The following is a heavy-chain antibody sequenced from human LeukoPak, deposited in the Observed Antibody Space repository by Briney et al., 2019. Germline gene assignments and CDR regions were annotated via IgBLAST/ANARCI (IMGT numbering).Heavy chain of an antibody. D-gene: IGHD4-23*01. CDR3: VRGGWELDY. CDR1: GFSVRDFW. J-gene: IGHJ4*02. V-gene: IGHV3-7*01. Sequence: GGSLRLSCAASGFSVRDFWMARVRQAPGKGLEWVAHIKEDRTADYYVDSVKGRFTISKDDGKNSLHLQMNSLRVEDTAVYYCVRGGWELDYWGQGTPVTVSS. CDR2: IKEDRTAD.